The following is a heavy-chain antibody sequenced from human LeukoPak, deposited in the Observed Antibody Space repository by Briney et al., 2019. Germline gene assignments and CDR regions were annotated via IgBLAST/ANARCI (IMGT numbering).Heavy chain of an antibody. D-gene: IGHD3-22*01. J-gene: IGHJ4*02. CDR1: GGSISSYY. CDR3: ATSHHYYDSSGQLAFDY. Sequence: PSETLSLTCTVSGGSISSYYWSWIRQPPGKGLEWIGYIYYSGSTNYNPSLKSRVTISVDTSKNQFSLKLSSVTAADTAVYYCATSHHYYDSSGQLAFDYWGQGTLVTVSS. V-gene: IGHV4-59*01. CDR2: IYYSGST.